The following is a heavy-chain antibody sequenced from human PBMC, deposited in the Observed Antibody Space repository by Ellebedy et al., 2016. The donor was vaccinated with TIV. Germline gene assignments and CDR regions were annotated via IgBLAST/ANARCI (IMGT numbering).Heavy chain of an antibody. CDR2: ISSSSSTI. D-gene: IGHD2-2*01. CDR1: GFTFSSYW. CDR3: ARDRGGRGSTRPNWFDP. Sequence: GESLKISXAASGFTFSSYWMHWVRQAPGKGLEWVSYISSSSSTIYYADSVKGRFTISRDNAKNSLYLQMNSLRDEDTAVYYCARDRGGRGSTRPNWFDPWGQGTLVTVSS. J-gene: IGHJ5*02. V-gene: IGHV3-48*02.